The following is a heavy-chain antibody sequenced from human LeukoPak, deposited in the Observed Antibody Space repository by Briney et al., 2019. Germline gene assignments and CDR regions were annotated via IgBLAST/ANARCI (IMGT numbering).Heavy chain of an antibody. CDR3: ARHIGGGIEDMDV. Sequence: PSETLSLTCTVSGGSIGTYYWSWTRQSPGKGLEWIGYIHVTGTRYNPYLQSRVTNSVDRSRNQLFLKMSSVTAADTAVYYCARHIGGGIEDMDVWGKGTKVIVSS. CDR2: IHVTGT. V-gene: IGHV4-59*08. J-gene: IGHJ6*03. CDR1: GGSIGTYY. D-gene: IGHD3-16*02.